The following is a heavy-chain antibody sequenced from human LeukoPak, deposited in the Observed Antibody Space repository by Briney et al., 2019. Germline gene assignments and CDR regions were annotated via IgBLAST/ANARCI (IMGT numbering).Heavy chain of an antibody. J-gene: IGHJ4*02. Sequence: PGGSLRLSCAASGFTFSSFGMSWVRQAPGKGLEWVSTISGSGGITYYADSVKGRFTISRDNSKNTLYLQVNSLRAEDAAVYFCAKDLHGAFDYWGQGILVTVSS. CDR3: AKDLHGAFDY. CDR1: GFTFSSFG. CDR2: ISGSGGIT. V-gene: IGHV3-23*01. D-gene: IGHD3-10*01.